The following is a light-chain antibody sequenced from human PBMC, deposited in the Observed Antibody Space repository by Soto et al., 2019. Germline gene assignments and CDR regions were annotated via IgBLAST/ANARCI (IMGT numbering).Light chain of an antibody. V-gene: IGKV1-9*01. Sequence: IQLTQSPSSLSASVGDRVTITCLASQGIIYYLACYQQKPGKAPKLLIYGASTLQSGVPSSCGGSGSGTDLTLTVSSLQPDDFATYYYQQLFIYPPTFGPGTKVDVK. CDR1: QGIIYY. CDR3: QQLFIYPPT. CDR2: GAS. J-gene: IGKJ3*01.